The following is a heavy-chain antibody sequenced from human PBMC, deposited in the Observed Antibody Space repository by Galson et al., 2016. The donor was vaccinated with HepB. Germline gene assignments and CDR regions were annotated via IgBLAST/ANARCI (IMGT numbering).Heavy chain of an antibody. CDR3: VRAPGRSIVRRKGLGRKEEWCEYSPINWFDP. CDR2: INGGNGNP. CDR1: GYNFNSYA. D-gene: IGHD3-3*01. J-gene: IGHJ5*02. Sequence: SVKVSCKASGYNFNSYAMHWVRQAPGHRPEWMGWINGGNGNPKYSQKFQGRVTITRDTSANTIYMEVNSLTSEDTAVYYCVRAPGRSIVRRKGLGRKEEWCEYSPINWFDPWGQGTLVTVSS. V-gene: IGHV1-3*01.